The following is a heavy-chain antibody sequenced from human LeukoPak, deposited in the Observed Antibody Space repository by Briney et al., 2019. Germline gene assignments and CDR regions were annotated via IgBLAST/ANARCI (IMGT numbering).Heavy chain of an antibody. CDR3: ARRKHDYGDYVDY. D-gene: IGHD4-17*01. CDR1: GYSFTSYW. CDR2: IYAGDSDT. Sequence: GESLQISCQGSGYSFTSYWIGWVRQMPGKGLEWMGIIYAGDSDTRYSPSFQGQVTISVDKSISTAYLQWSSLQASDTAMYYCARRKHDYGDYVDYWGQGTLVTVSS. J-gene: IGHJ4*02. V-gene: IGHV5-51*01.